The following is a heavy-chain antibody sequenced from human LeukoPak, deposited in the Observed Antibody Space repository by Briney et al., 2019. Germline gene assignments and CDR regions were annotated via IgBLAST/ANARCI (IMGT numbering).Heavy chain of an antibody. D-gene: IGHD5-24*01. Sequence: SVKVSCKASGGTFSSYTFSWVRQAPGPGLEWMGRINPILGIANYAQKFQGRVTITADKSTSTAYMELSSLRSEDTAVYYCARDGYTGSWGQGTLVTVPS. CDR2: INPILGIA. CDR1: GGTFSSYT. V-gene: IGHV1-69*04. CDR3: ARDGYTGS. J-gene: IGHJ4*02.